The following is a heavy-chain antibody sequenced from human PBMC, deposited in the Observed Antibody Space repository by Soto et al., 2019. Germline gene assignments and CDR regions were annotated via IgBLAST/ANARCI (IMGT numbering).Heavy chain of an antibody. CDR2: IYHSGST. V-gene: IGHV4-4*02. J-gene: IGHJ4*02. D-gene: IGHD3-10*01. Sequence: QVQLQESGPGLVKPSGTLSLTCAVSGDSISSSNWWSCVRQPPGKGLEWIGEIYHSGSTNYNPSLKRRVTISVDKSKNHFSLKLSSVTAADTAVYFCARKSFYGGYFDYWGQGTLVTVSS. CDR1: GDSISSSNW. CDR3: ARKSFYGGYFDY.